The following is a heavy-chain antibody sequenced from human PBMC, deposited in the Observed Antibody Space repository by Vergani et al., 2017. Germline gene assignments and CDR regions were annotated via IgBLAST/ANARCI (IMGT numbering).Heavy chain of an antibody. CDR2: INPSGGST. V-gene: IGHV1-46*01. D-gene: IGHD2-15*01. Sequence: VQLVQSGAEVKKPGASVKVSCKASGYTFTSYYMHWVRQAPGQGLEWMGIINPSGGSTSHAQKFQVRVTMTRDTSTSTADMELSSLRSEDTAVYYCARGPQLHCSCGSCYDSYYYYYGMDVWGQGTTVTVSS. J-gene: IGHJ6*02. CDR3: ARGPQLHCSCGSCYDSYYYYYGMDV. CDR1: GYTFTSYY.